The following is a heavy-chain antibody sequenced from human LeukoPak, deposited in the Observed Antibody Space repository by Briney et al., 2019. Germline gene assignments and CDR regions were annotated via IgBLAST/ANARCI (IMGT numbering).Heavy chain of an antibody. D-gene: IGHD3-3*01. CDR2: ISAYNGST. CDR3: ARDRYDFWSGSYTGPDY. Sequence: ASVKVSCKASGYTFTSYGISWVRQAPGQGLEWMGWISAYNGSTNYAQKLQGRVTMTTDTSTSTAYMELRSLRSDDTAVYYCARDRYDFWSGSYTGPDYWGQGTLVTVSS. V-gene: IGHV1-18*01. CDR1: GYTFTSYG. J-gene: IGHJ4*02.